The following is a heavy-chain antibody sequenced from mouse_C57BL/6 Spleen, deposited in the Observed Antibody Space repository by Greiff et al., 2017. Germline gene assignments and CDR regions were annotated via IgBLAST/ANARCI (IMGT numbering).Heavy chain of an antibody. CDR3: ARWGNLHFDY. Sequence: VQLKESGPELVKPGASVKMSCKASGYTFTDYNMHWVKQSHGKSLEWIGYINPNNGGTSYNQKFKGKATLTVNKSSSTAYMELRSLTSEDSAVYYCARWGNLHFDYWGQGTTLTVSS. V-gene: IGHV1-22*01. CDR2: INPNNGGT. CDR1: GYTFTDYN. D-gene: IGHD2-1*01. J-gene: IGHJ2*01.